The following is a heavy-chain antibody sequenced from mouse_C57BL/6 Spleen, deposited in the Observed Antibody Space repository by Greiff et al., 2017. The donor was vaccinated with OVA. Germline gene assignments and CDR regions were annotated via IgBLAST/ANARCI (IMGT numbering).Heavy chain of an antibody. V-gene: IGHV1-82*01. J-gene: IGHJ1*03. D-gene: IGHD1-1*01. CDR1: GYAFSSSW. CDR2: IYPGDGDT. CDR3: ARRDGSSDWYFDV. Sequence: QVQLKQSGPELVKPGASVKISCKASGYAFSSSWMNWVKQRPGKGLEWIGRIYPGDGDTNYNGKFKGKATLTADKSSSTAYMQLSSLTSEDSAVYFCARRDGSSDWYFDVWGTGTTVTVSS.